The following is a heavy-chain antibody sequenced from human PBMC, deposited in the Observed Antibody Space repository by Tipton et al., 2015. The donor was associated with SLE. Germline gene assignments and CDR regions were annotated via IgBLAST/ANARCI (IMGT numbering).Heavy chain of an antibody. CDR3: ATKQLVFDY. Sequence: TLSLTCTVSGGSISTYYWSWIRQPPGKGLEWIGYIYYSGSTNHSPSLRSRLTISVDTSKNQFSLKLSSVTAADTAVYYCATKQLVFDYWGQGTLVTVSS. CDR2: IYYSGST. CDR1: GGSISTYY. J-gene: IGHJ4*02. D-gene: IGHD6-13*01. V-gene: IGHV4-59*12.